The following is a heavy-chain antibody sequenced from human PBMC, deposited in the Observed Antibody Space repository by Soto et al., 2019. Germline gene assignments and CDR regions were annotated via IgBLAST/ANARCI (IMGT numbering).Heavy chain of an antibody. Sequence: PSETLSLTCTVSGVSVSSGTYYWSWIRQPPGKGPEWIGHIYYSGSTNYNPSLKSRVTISIDTSKNQFSLKLSSVTAADTAVYYCARANFKPGDYGLRFDYWGQGTLVTVSS. D-gene: IGHD4-17*01. J-gene: IGHJ4*02. V-gene: IGHV4-61*01. CDR3: ARANFKPGDYGLRFDY. CDR2: IYYSGST. CDR1: GVSVSSGTYY.